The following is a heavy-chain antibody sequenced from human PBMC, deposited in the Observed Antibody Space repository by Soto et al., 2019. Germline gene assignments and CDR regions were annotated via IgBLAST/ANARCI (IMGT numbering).Heavy chain of an antibody. D-gene: IGHD5-12*01. V-gene: IGHV3-30*18. Sequence: QVQLVQSGGGVVQPGRSLRLSCAASGFSFASYVMHWIRQAPGKGLEWVALISSDGTDTYYADSVKGRFTISRDNSKNTLYLQMSSLRADDTAVYYCAKDRRDGYNWSDYWGQGTLVAVSS. J-gene: IGHJ4*02. CDR1: GFSFASYV. CDR3: AKDRRDGYNWSDY. CDR2: ISSDGTDT.